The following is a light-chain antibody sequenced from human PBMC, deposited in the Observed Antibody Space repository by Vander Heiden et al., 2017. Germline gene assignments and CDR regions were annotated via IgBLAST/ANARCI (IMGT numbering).Light chain of an antibody. V-gene: IGLV1-40*01. CDR3: QSYDSSLSVV. CDR1: SSNIGADYD. Sequence: QSVLTQPPSVPGLPGQRVTISRTGSSSNIGADYDVHWYQQLPGTAPKRRSDGNSNRPSGVPDRFSGSKSGNCDSLAITGLQAEDEADYYCQSYDSSLSVVFGTGTKVNVL. J-gene: IGLJ1*01. CDR2: GNS.